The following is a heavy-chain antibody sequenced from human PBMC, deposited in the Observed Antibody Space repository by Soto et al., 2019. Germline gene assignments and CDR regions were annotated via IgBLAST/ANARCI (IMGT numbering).Heavy chain of an antibody. J-gene: IGHJ5*02. V-gene: IGHV4-61*01. CDR1: GDSVSRGTYY. CDR3: ARQESGLEFYNFFDP. Sequence: QVQLQESGPGLVKPSETLSLTCSVSGDSVSRGTYYWSWIRQSPERGLEWIAYSSYSGSTSYNPSFKSRAPISVDTSKNQFSLRLRSLTAEDTAVYYCARQESGLEFYNFFDPWGPGTLVTVSS. CDR2: SSYSGST. D-gene: IGHD3-3*01.